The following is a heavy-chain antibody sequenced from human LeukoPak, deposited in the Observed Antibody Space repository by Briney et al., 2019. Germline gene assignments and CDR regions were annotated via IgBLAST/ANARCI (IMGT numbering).Heavy chain of an antibody. Sequence: PGGSLRLSCAASGFTFSSYGMHWVRQPPGKGLEWIGEINHSGSTNYNPSLKSRVTISVDTSKNQFSLKLSSVTAADTAVYYCARRAFDIWGQGTMVTVSS. CDR2: INHSGST. J-gene: IGHJ3*02. V-gene: IGHV4-34*01. CDR1: GFTFSSYG. CDR3: ARRAFDI.